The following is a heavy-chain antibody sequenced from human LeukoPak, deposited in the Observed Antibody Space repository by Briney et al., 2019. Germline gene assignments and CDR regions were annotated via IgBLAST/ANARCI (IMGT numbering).Heavy chain of an antibody. J-gene: IGHJ6*04. CDR3: ARGGTAMVYYYYGMDV. CDR2: IYHSGST. D-gene: IGHD5-18*01. Sequence: SETLSLTCAVSGGSISSSNWWSWVRQPPGKGLEWIGEIYHSGSTNYNPSLKSRVTISVDKSKNQFSLKLSSVTAAGTAVYYCARGGTAMVYYYYGMDVWGKGTTVTVSS. CDR1: GGSISSSNW. V-gene: IGHV4-4*02.